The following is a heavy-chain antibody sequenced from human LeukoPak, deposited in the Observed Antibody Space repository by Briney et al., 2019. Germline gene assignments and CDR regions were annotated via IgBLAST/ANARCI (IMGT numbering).Heavy chain of an antibody. Sequence: GGSLRLSCAASGFTFSSYAMHWVRQAPGKGLEWVAVIPYDGSNKYYADSVKGRFTISRDNSKNTLYLQMNSLRAEDTAVYYCARDRGYSYGRGPAYGMDVWGKGTTVTVSS. D-gene: IGHD5-18*01. J-gene: IGHJ6*04. CDR2: IPYDGSNK. CDR1: GFTFSSYA. CDR3: ARDRGYSYGRGPAYGMDV. V-gene: IGHV3-30*04.